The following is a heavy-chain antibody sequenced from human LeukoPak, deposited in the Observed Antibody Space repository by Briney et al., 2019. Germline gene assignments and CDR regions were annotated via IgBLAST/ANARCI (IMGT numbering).Heavy chain of an antibody. CDR2: IYHSGST. CDR1: GGSISSSNW. V-gene: IGHV4-4*02. CDR3: AREFDSSGYYSLYYYYGMDV. D-gene: IGHD3-22*01. Sequence: PSETLSLTCAVSGGSISSSNWWSWVRLPPGKGLEWIGEIYHSGSTNYNPSLKSRVTISVDKSKNQFSLKLSSVTAADTAVYYCAREFDSSGYYSLYYYYGMDVWGQGTTVTVSS. J-gene: IGHJ6*02.